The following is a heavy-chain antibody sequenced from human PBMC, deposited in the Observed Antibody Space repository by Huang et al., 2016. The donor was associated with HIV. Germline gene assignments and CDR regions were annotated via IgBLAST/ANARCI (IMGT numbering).Heavy chain of an antibody. CDR1: TVTFSAYW. CDR3: ATKADAMDV. Sequence: LVESGGGLVRPGGSLRLSCAGSTVTFSAYWMTWFRQSQGQGLEWVASSRQDGSEKHYVDSVEGRCNISRDNGKKLLFLEMRGVGVDDTAVYFCATKADAMDVWGQGTTVIVSS. D-gene: IGHD2-8*01. V-gene: IGHV3-7*01. CDR2: SRQDGSEK. J-gene: IGHJ6*02.